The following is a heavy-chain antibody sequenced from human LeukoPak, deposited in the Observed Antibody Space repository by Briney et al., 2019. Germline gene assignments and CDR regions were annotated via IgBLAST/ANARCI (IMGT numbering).Heavy chain of an antibody. J-gene: IGHJ6*02. CDR1: GGSFSSSSYY. CDR3: ALYCSSTSCYFGMDV. D-gene: IGHD2-2*01. CDR2: IYTSGST. Sequence: SETLSLTCTVSGGSFSSSSYYWSWIRQPAGKGLEWIGRIYTSGSTNYNPSLKSRVTISVDTSKNQFSLKLSSVTAADTAVYYCALYCSSTSCYFGMDVWGQGTTVTVSS. V-gene: IGHV4-61*02.